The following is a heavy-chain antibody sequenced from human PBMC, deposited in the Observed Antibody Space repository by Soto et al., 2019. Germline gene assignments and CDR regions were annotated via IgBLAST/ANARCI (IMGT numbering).Heavy chain of an antibody. CDR1: GGSMSSYY. D-gene: IGHD6-19*01. CDR3: ARVQYSSGWEYGMDV. V-gene: IGHV4-59*01. Sequence: QVQLQESGPGLVKPSETLSLTCTVSGGSMSSYYWSWIRQPPGKGLEWIGYIYYSGSTNYNPSLKSPVPISVDTSYNQFSLKLSSVTAADTAVYYCARVQYSSGWEYGMDVWGQGTTVTVSS. CDR2: IYYSGST. J-gene: IGHJ6*02.